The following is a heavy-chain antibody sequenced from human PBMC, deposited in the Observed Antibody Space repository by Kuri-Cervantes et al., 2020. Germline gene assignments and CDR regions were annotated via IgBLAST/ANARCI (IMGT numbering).Heavy chain of an antibody. CDR2: ISAYTGDT. V-gene: IGHV1-18*01. Sequence: ASVKVSCKASGYTFTSYAMHWVRQAPGQGLEWMGWISAYTGDTAYKQNFQGRLTITTDTSTATAYMELRNLRSDDTAVYYCTISDSKYVDLDYWGQGTRVTVSS. D-gene: IGHD5-12*01. CDR1: GYTFTSYA. J-gene: IGHJ4*02. CDR3: TISDSKYVDLDY.